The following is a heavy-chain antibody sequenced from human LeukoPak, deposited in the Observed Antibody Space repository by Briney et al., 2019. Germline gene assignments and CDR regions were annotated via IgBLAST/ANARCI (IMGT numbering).Heavy chain of an antibody. V-gene: IGHV4-38-2*02. D-gene: IGHD3-22*01. CDR3: ARDGKYYYDSSGYYKEIDY. CDR1: GYSISSGYY. J-gene: IGHJ4*02. CDR2: IYHSGST. Sequence: SETLSLTCTVSGYSISSGYYWGWIRQPPGKGLEWIGSIYHSGSTYYNPSLKSRVTISVDTSKNQFSLKLSSVTAADTAVYYYARDGKYYYDSSGYYKEIDYWGQGTLVTVSS.